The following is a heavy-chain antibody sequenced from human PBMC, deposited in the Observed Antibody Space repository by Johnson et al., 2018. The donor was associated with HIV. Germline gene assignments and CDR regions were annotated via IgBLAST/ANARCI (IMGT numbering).Heavy chain of an antibody. D-gene: IGHD3-16*01. CDR1: GFTVSSNY. V-gene: IGHV3-66*01. CDR2: VYSGGNT. J-gene: IGHJ3*01. CDR3: ARVGASRFDAFHV. Sequence: VQPVESGGGVVQPGGSLRLSCAASGFTVSSNYMSWVRQAPGKGLAWVSIVYSGGNTYYTDSVKGRFTISRDNSKNTLYLQMNSLRADDTAVYYCARVGASRFDAFHVWGQGTMVTVSS.